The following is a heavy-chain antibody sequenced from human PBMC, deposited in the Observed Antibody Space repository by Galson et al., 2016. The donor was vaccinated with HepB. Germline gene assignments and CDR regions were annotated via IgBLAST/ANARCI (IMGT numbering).Heavy chain of an antibody. D-gene: IGHD3-22*01. J-gene: IGHJ4*02. CDR1: GFTFSKYA. CDR3: TKHEVRTHDY. V-gene: IGHV3-23*01. CDR2: IHLAGRDI. Sequence: SLRLSCAASGFTFSKYALSWVRQAPGKGLEWISAIHLAGRDIYYSDSVRGRFTISRDDSNIMLYLQMNNLRDEDTAVYYCTKHEVRTHDYWGQGTLVTVSS.